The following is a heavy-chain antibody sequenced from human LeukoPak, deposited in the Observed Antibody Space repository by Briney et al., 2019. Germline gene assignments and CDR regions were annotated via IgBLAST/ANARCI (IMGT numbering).Heavy chain of an antibody. V-gene: IGHV4-38-2*02. CDR2: IYHSGST. CDR3: ARGRGEGRGIAMVRGVRAPSYNWFDP. J-gene: IGHJ5*02. D-gene: IGHD3-10*01. Sequence: PTETLSLTCTVSGYSISSGYYWGWIRQPPEKGLEWIGSIYHSGSTYYNPSLKSRVTISVDTSKNQFSLKLSSVTAADTAVYYCARGRGEGRGIAMVRGVRAPSYNWFDPWGHGTQVTVSS. CDR1: GYSISSGYY.